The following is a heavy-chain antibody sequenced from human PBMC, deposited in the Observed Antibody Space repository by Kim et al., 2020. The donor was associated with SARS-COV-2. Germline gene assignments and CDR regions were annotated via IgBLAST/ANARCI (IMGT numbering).Heavy chain of an antibody. D-gene: IGHD6-13*01. CDR3: AKGVTIAAAGFDY. J-gene: IGHJ4*02. Sequence: GGSLRLSCAASGFTFSSYGMHWVRQAPGKGLEWVAVIWYDGSNKYYADSVKGRFTISRDNSKNTLYLQMNSLRAEDTAVYYCAKGVTIAAAGFDYWGQGTLVTVSS. CDR1: GFTFSSYG. V-gene: IGHV3-33*06. CDR2: IWYDGSNK.